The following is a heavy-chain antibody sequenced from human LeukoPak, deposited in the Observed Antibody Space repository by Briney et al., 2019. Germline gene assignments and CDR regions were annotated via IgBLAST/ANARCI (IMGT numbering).Heavy chain of an antibody. CDR3: ARDNSPITGTTFFDY. V-gene: IGHV4-61*02. CDR2: IYTSGST. Sequence: PSETLSLTCTVSGGSISSGSYYWSWIRQPAGKGLEWIGRIYTSGSTNYNPSLESRVTISVDTSKNQFSLKLSSVTAADTAVYYCARDNSPITGTTFFDYWGQGTLVTVSS. J-gene: IGHJ4*02. D-gene: IGHD1-7*01. CDR1: GGSISSGSYY.